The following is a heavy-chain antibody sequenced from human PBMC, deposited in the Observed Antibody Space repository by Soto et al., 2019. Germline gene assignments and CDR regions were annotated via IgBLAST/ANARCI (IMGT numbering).Heavy chain of an antibody. CDR2: ISYDGSNK. CDR1: GFTFSSYG. CDR3: ARSTGWGELRSHFDY. D-gene: IGHD1-26*01. J-gene: IGHJ4*02. V-gene: IGHV3-30*03. Sequence: QVQLVESGGGVVQPGRSLRLSCAASGFTFSSYGMHWVRQAPGKGLEWVAVISYDGSNKYYADSVKGRFTISRDNSKNTLYLQMNSLRAEDTAVYYCARSTGWGELRSHFDYWGQGTLVTVSS.